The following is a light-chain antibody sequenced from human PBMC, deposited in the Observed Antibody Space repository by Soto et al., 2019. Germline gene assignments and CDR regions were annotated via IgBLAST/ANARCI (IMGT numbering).Light chain of an antibody. V-gene: IGKV3D-15*01. CDR3: QQYNNWPIT. CDR2: DAS. J-gene: IGKJ5*01. CDR1: QSVSSN. Sequence: EQVMTLSPASLSVSPGERATLSCRASQSVSSNLAWYQQKPGQAPRLLIYDASSRATGIPDRFSGGGSGTDFTLTISWLQSEDFAVYYCQQYNNWPITFGQGTRLEIK.